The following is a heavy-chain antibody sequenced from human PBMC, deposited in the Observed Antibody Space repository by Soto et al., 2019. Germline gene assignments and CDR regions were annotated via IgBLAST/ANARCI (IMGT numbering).Heavy chain of an antibody. CDR1: GAFVNSYY. CDR3: ARDPSGGYYNAWIVT. CDR2: VYNSRST. D-gene: IGHD3-10*01. Sequence: SETLSLTCTISGAFVNSYYWSWIRQPAGKELEWIGQVYNSRSTNYNPPLKSRVSMSLDTSKKHYSLRLSSVTAADTAVYCCARDPSGGYYNAWIVTWGQRTLVTVS. J-gene: IGHJ5*02. V-gene: IGHV4-4*07.